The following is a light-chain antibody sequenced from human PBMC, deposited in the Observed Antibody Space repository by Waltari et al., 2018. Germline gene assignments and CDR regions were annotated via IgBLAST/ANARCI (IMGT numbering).Light chain of an antibody. J-gene: IGKJ5*01. CDR1: QTLLYSSNNKNY. CDR3: QQYYSTPPT. V-gene: IGKV4-1*01. CDR2: WAS. Sequence: DIVMTQSPDSLAVSLGERATINCKPSQTLLYSSNNKNYLAWYQQKPGQPPKLLIYWASARESGVPDRFSGSGSGTDFTLTISSLQAEDVAVYYCQQYYSTPPTFGQGTRLEIK.